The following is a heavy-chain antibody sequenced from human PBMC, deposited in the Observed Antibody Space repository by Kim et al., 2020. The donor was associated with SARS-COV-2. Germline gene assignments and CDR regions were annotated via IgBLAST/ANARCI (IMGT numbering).Heavy chain of an antibody. CDR2: IYPDDSET. CDR3: ATRGGGCRGGTCYSFWYFDL. Sequence: GESLKISCKGSGYNFSTYWIGWVRQMPGKGLEWMGIIYPDDSETRYSPSFRGQVTISVDKSISTAYMQWTSLKASDTAMYYCATRGGGCRGGTCYSFWYFDLWGRGTLVTVSS. D-gene: IGHD2-15*01. J-gene: IGHJ2*01. V-gene: IGHV5-51*01. CDR1: GYNFSTYW.